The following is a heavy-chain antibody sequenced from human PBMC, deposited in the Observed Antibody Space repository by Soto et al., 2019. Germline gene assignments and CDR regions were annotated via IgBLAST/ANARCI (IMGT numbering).Heavy chain of an antibody. Sequence: SETLSLTCAVYGGSFSGYYWTWIRKPPGTGLEWIGEINHSGSTNYNPSLKSRVTISVDTSKNQFSLKLTSVTAADTAVYYCAREKITGLFDYWGKGTLVTVSS. CDR1: GGSFSGYY. CDR3: AREKITGLFDY. CDR2: INHSGST. V-gene: IGHV4-34*01. D-gene: IGHD2-8*02. J-gene: IGHJ4*02.